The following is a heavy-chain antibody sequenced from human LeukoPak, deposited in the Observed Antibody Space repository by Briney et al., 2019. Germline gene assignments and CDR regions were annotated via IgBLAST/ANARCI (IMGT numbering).Heavy chain of an antibody. CDR2: ISGNGGNT. Sequence: GGCLRLSCAASGFTFSTYAMSWVRQAPGKGLGWVSAISGNGGNTYYADSVKGRFTISRNNSKNTLYLHMNSLRVDDTAVYYCASDRKHYDGSGYYRDYWGQGTVVAVSS. CDR1: GFTFSTYA. D-gene: IGHD3-22*01. J-gene: IGHJ4*02. V-gene: IGHV3-23*01. CDR3: ASDRKHYDGSGYYRDY.